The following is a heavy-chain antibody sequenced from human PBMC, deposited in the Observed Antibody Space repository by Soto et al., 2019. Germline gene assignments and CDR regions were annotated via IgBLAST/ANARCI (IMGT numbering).Heavy chain of an antibody. CDR1: GGSISSSGYY. V-gene: IGHV4-39*01. J-gene: IGHJ5*02. Sequence: SETLSLTCTVSGGSISSSGYYWGWIRQPPGKGLEWIGSIYYSGSTYYNPSLKSRVTISVDTSKNQFSLKLSSVTAADTAVYYCASNVVSVNWFDPWGQGTLVTVYS. CDR2: IYYSGST. CDR3: ASNVVSVNWFDP. D-gene: IGHD2-2*01.